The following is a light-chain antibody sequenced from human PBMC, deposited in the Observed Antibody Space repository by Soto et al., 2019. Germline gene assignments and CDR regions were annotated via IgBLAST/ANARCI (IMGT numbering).Light chain of an antibody. CDR1: SSDLGTYNF. Sequence: QSALTQPASGSGSPGQSITISCTGTSSDLGTYNFVSWYQQHPGKAPKLVIYEVSSRPSGVSNRFSGSKSGNTASLTISGLQAEDEADYYCSSYSNTGTPWVVGGGTKLTVL. J-gene: IGLJ3*02. CDR2: EVS. CDR3: SSYSNTGTPWV. V-gene: IGLV2-14*01.